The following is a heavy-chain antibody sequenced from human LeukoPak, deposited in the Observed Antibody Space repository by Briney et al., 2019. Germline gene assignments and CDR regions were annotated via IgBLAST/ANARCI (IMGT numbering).Heavy chain of an antibody. Sequence: ASVNVSCTTSGYTFTSYDINWVRQATGQGLEWMGWMNPHSGNTGYAQKFQGRVTMTRNTSINTAYMELSSLRSEDTAVYYCASSMPKRGYSNSPDDNWFDPWGQGTLVTVSS. J-gene: IGHJ5*02. CDR3: ASSMPKRGYSNSPDDNWFDP. CDR1: GYTFTSYD. CDR2: MNPHSGNT. V-gene: IGHV1-8*01. D-gene: IGHD4-11*01.